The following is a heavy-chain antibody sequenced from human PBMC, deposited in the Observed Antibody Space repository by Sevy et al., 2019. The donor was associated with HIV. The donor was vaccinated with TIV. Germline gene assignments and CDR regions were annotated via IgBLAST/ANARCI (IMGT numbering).Heavy chain of an antibody. J-gene: IGHJ6*02. CDR1: GFSFSYYG. V-gene: IGHV3-30*18. D-gene: IGHD1-26*01. CDR3: ANAYSGSYSHSYLYALDV. Sequence: GGSLRLSCIGSGFSFSYYGIHWVRQSPGKGLDWVALISHDGINEYYADSVKGRFTISTDNSKNTVYLEMNSLRNEDKAIYFCANAYSGSYSHSYLYALDVWGQGTTVTVSS. CDR2: ISHDGINE.